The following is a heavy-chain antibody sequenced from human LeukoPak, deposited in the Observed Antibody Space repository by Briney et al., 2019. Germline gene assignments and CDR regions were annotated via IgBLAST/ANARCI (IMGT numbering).Heavy chain of an antibody. D-gene: IGHD3-3*01. CDR3: ASAAGFWSGSFDY. CDR1: GFTFSCYS. J-gene: IGHJ4*02. CDR2: ISSSSSYI. V-gene: IGHV3-21*01. Sequence: GGSLRLSCAASGFTFSCYSMNWVRQAPGKGLEWVSSISSSSSYIYYADSVKGRFTISRDNAKNSLYLQMNSLRAEDTAVYYCASAAGFWSGSFDYWGQGTLVTVSS.